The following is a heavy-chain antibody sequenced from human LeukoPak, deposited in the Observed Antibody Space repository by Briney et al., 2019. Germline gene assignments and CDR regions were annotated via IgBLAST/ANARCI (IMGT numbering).Heavy chain of an antibody. Sequence: PGGSPRLSCAASGFTFSSYGMHWVRQAPGKGLEWVAVISYDGSNKFYAVSVKGRFTISRDNSKNTLYLQVNSLRAEDTAVYYCAKDYFGSSGYYSVFYFDYWGQGTLVTVSS. CDR2: ISYDGSNK. CDR1: GFTFSSYG. J-gene: IGHJ4*02. CDR3: AKDYFGSSGYYSVFYFDY. V-gene: IGHV3-30*18. D-gene: IGHD3-22*01.